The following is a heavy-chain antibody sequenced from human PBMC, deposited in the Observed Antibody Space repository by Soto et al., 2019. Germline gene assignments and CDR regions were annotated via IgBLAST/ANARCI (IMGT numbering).Heavy chain of an antibody. CDR1: GGSFSVYF. Sequence: SETLSLTCAVYGGSFSVYFWSWLRQPPGKGLEWIGYIYYSGTTYYNPSLKSRVSISVDTSKNQFSLELNSVTAADTAVYYCARDRIEAMVSSYYYYGMDVWGQGTTVTVSS. CDR3: ARDRIEAMVSSYYYYGMDV. V-gene: IGHV4-34*09. D-gene: IGHD5-18*01. J-gene: IGHJ6*02. CDR2: IYYSGTT.